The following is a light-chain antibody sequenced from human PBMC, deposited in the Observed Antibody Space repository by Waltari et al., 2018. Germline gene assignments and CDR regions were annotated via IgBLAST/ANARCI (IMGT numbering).Light chain of an antibody. J-gene: IGLJ3*02. CDR3: CSFTRSSTWV. CDR1: SRHVGGYNY. CDR2: DVN. V-gene: IGLV2-14*03. Sequence: QSALTQPASVSGSPGQSITISCTGSSRHVGGYNYVSWYQQHPGKAPKLMIFDVNNRASGVSNRFSGSKSGNTASLTISGLQVEDEAEYYCCSFTRSSTWVFGGGTKLTVL.